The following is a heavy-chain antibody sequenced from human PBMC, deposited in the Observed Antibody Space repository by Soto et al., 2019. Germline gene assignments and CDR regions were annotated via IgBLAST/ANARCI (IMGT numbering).Heavy chain of an antibody. CDR1: GGSISSSSYY. J-gene: IGHJ2*01. CDR3: ARPSSSWYWYFDL. Sequence: SETLSLTCTVSGGSISSSSYYWGWIRQPPGKGLEWIGSIYYSGSTYYNPSLKSRVTISVDTSKNQFSLKLSSVTAADTAVYYCARPSSSWYWYFDLWGRGTLVTVSS. V-gene: IGHV4-39*01. D-gene: IGHD6-13*01. CDR2: IYYSGST.